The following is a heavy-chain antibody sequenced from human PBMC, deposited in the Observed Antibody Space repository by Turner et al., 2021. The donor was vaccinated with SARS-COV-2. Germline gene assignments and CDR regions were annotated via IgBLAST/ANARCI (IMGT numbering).Heavy chain of an antibody. CDR1: GFTFSSYG. CDR2: ISYDGSNK. V-gene: IGHV3-30*18. Sequence: VQLVESGGGLVQPGRSLRLSCAASGFTFSSYGMHWVRQAPGKGLEWVAVISYDGSNKYYADSVKGRFTISRDNSKNTLYLLMNSLRAEDTAVYYCAKGASQHFDYWGQGTLVTVSS. D-gene: IGHD5-18*01. J-gene: IGHJ4*02. CDR3: AKGASQHFDY.